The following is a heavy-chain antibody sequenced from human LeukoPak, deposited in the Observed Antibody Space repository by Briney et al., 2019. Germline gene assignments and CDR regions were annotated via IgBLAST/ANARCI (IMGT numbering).Heavy chain of an antibody. CDR3: ARDLGSPDPDRPYNWFDP. J-gene: IGHJ5*02. Sequence: ASVKVSCKASGYTFTSYYMHWVRQAPGQGLEWMGIINPSGGSTSYAQKFRGRVTMTRDTSTSTVYMELSSLRSEDTAVYYCARDLGSPDPDRPYNWFDPWGQGTLVTVSS. V-gene: IGHV1-46*01. CDR1: GYTFTSYY. D-gene: IGHD1-14*01. CDR2: INPSGGST.